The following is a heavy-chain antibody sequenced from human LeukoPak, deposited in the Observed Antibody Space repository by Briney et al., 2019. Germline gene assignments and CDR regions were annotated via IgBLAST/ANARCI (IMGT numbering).Heavy chain of an antibody. J-gene: IGHJ4*02. Sequence: GGSLRLSCAASGFTFSSYGMHWVRQAPGKGLEWVAVMWYDGSNKYYADSVKGRFTISRDNSKNTLYLQMNSLRAEDTAVYYCARDQTAAALDYWGQGTLVTVSS. CDR3: ARDQTAAALDY. D-gene: IGHD6-13*01. CDR1: GFTFSSYG. V-gene: IGHV3-33*01. CDR2: MWYDGSNK.